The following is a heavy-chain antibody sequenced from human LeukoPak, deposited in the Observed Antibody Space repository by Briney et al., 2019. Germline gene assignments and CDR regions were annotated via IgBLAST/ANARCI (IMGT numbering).Heavy chain of an antibody. CDR1: GFTFSDYY. CDR2: ISSSGSTI. Sequence: GGSLRLSCAASGFTFSDYYMSWIHQAPGKGLEWGSYISSSGSTIYYADSVKGRFTISRDNAKNSLYLQMNSLRAEDTAVYYCAKDPETYSSRWFDSWGQGTLVTVSS. J-gene: IGHJ5*01. D-gene: IGHD2-21*01. V-gene: IGHV3-11*01. CDR3: AKDPETYSSRWFDS.